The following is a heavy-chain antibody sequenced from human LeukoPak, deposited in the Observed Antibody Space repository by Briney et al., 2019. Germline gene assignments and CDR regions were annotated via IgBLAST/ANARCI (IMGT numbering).Heavy chain of an antibody. Sequence: PGGSLRLSCAASGFTFSSDGMSWVRQAPGKGLEWVSAISGSGGSTYYADSVKGRFTICRDNAKNTLYLQMNSLRADATALYSCAKDRVYGYNLDYFDYWGQGTLVTVSS. V-gene: IGHV3-23*01. CDR2: ISGSGGST. CDR3: AKDRVYGYNLDYFDY. D-gene: IGHD5-24*01. CDR1: GFTFSSDG. J-gene: IGHJ4*02.